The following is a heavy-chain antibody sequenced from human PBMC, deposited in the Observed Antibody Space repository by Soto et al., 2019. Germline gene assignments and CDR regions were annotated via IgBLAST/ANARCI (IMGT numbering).Heavy chain of an antibody. CDR1: GGSFSGYY. Sequence: QVQLQQWGAGLLKPSETLSLTCAVYGGSFSGYYWSWIRQPPGKGLEWIGEINHSGSTNYNPSLKSRFTIAVDTSKNQFSLKLSSVTAADTAVYYCARGRYSSSSGGLDYWGQGTLVTVSS. J-gene: IGHJ4*02. V-gene: IGHV4-34*01. CDR3: ARGRYSSSSGGLDY. CDR2: INHSGST. D-gene: IGHD6-6*01.